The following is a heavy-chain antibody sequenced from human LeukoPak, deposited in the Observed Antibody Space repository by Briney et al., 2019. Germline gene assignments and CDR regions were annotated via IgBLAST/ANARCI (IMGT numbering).Heavy chain of an antibody. CDR1: GFTFSSYA. Sequence: GGSLRLSCAASGFTFSSYAMSWVRQAPGKGLEWVSAISGSGGSTNYADSVKGRFTISRDNSKNTLYLQMNSLRAEDTAVYYCRSGDNRPDTAGYDYWGQGTLVTVSS. CDR2: ISGSGGST. CDR3: RSGDNRPDTAGYDY. V-gene: IGHV3-23*01. D-gene: IGHD5-18*01. J-gene: IGHJ4*02.